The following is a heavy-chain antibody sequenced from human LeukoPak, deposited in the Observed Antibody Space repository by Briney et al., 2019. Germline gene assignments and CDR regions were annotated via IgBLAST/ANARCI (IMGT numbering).Heavy chain of an antibody. CDR1: GGSISSGSYY. CDR2: IYTSGST. D-gene: IGHD3-10*01. V-gene: IGHV4-61*02. J-gene: IGHJ4*02. Sequence: SQTLSLTCTVSGGSISSGSYYWSWIRQPAGKGLEWIGRIYTSGSTNYNPSLKSRITISVDTSKNQFSLKLSSVTAADTAVYYCARQGALLWFPLFDYWGQGTLVTVSS. CDR3: ARQGALLWFPLFDY.